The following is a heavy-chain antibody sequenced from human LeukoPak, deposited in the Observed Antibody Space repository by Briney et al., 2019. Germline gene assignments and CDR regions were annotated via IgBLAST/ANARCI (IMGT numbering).Heavy chain of an antibody. J-gene: IGHJ6*03. D-gene: IGHD5-12*01. CDR2: IRYDGKYK. V-gene: IGHV3-30*02. CDR3: AKPSSIVATTDPGWYYYMDV. Sequence: GGSLRLSCAASGFTFGSYGMHWVRQAPGKGLEWVAFIRYDGKYKYYADSVKGRFTISRDNSKSTLYLQMNSLTVEDTAVYYCAKPSSIVATTDPGWYYYMDVWGKGTTVSISS. CDR1: GFTFGSYG.